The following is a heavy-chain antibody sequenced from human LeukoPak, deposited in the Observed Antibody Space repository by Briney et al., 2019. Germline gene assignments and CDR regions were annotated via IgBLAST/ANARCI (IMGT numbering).Heavy chain of an antibody. V-gene: IGHV3-21*01. CDR3: ARARDYYGSGSYYNIDY. CDR2: ISSSSSYI. Sequence: PGGPLRLSCAASGFTFSSYSMNWVRQAPGKGLEWVSSISSSSSYIYYADSVKGRFTISRDNAKTSLYLQMNSLRAEDTAVYYCARARDYYGSGSYYNIDYWGQGTLVTVSS. D-gene: IGHD3-10*01. CDR1: GFTFSSYS. J-gene: IGHJ4*02.